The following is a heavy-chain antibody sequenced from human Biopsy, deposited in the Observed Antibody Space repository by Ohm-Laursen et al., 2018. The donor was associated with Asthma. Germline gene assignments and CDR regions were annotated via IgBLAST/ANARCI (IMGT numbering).Heavy chain of an antibody. V-gene: IGHV1-2*06. CDR2: INPNGGAT. J-gene: IGHJ5*02. D-gene: IGHD7-27*01. CDR3: ARVQKSPGDRWFDP. Sequence: SVKVSCKVSAYTFIGYHLHWVRQAPGEGLEWMGRINPNGGATIYAQKFQGRVTMTRDTSMSTASMELCRLTSDDTAVYYSARVQKSPGDRWFDPWGQGTLVTVSS. CDR1: AYTFIGYH.